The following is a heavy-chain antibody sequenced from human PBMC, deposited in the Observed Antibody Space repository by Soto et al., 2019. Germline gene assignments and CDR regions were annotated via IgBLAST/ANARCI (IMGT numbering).Heavy chain of an antibody. J-gene: IGHJ4*02. CDR2: IWFDGSEK. Sequence: GGSLRLSCAASGFNFSNYAMHWVRQAPGKGLEWVTVIWFDGSEKYYADSVKGRFSISRDNPKNTLYLQMNSPRAEDTAVYYCAKVGSIGYSYAPEGEVKFHFDYWGQGTLVTVSS. V-gene: IGHV3-30*02. D-gene: IGHD5-18*01. CDR1: GFNFSNYA. CDR3: AKVGSIGYSYAPEGEVKFHFDY.